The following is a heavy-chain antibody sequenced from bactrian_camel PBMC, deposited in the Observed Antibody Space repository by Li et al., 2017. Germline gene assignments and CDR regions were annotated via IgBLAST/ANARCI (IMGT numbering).Heavy chain of an antibody. Sequence: HVQLVESGGGSVQAGGSLRLACVASGHTSGHACMAWFRQAPGKERERVATVGTEGRFVYERHADSVKGRFTISRDNAKNTLYLQMNYLKTEDTGVYYCITTLGSHAGLPNTPQGQGTQATVS. CDR2: VGTEGRF. D-gene: IGHD5*01. J-gene: IGHJ4*01. CDR1: GHTSGHAC. V-gene: IGHV3S55*01.